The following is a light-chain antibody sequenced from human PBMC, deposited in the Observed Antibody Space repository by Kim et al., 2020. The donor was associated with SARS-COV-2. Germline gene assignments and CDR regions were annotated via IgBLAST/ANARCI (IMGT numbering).Light chain of an antibody. CDR3: SSYTSSSSLWV. V-gene: IGLV2-14*03. CDR2: DVS. CDR1: SSDVGGYNY. J-gene: IGLJ3*02. Sequence: QSALTQPASVSGSPGQSITISSTGTSSDVGGYNYVSWYQQHPGKDPKLLIYDVSNRPSGVSNRFSGSKSGNTASLTISGLQAEDEADYYCSSYTSSSSLWVFGGGTQLTVL.